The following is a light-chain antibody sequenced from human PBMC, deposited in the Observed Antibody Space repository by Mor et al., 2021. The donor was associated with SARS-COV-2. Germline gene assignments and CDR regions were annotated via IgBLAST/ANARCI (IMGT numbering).Light chain of an antibody. CDR2: KAS. CDR1: SW. V-gene: IGKV1-5*03. Sequence: SWLAWYQQKPGKAPKLLIYKASSLESGVPSRFSGSGSGTEFTLTISSLQPDDFATYYCQQYNSYSWTF. CDR3: QQYNSYSWT. J-gene: IGKJ1*01.